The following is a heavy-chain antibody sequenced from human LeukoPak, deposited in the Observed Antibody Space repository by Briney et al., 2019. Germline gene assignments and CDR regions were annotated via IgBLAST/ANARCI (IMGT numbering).Heavy chain of an antibody. CDR2: IIPILGIA. CDR3: ARDRYSSSWSPFDY. Sequence: SVEVSCKASGGTFSSYTISWVRQAPGQGLEWMGRIIPILGIANYAQKFQGRVTITADKSTSTAYMELSSLRSEDTAVYYCARDRYSSSWSPFDYWGQGTLVTVSS. J-gene: IGHJ4*02. D-gene: IGHD6-13*01. CDR1: GGTFSSYT. V-gene: IGHV1-69*04.